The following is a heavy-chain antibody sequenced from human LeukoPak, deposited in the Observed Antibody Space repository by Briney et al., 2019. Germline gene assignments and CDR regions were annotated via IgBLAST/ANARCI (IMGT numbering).Heavy chain of an antibody. CDR2: ISSSSSTI. CDR1: GFTFSSYS. CDR3: ARDHPVTMVRGVIGASDY. J-gene: IGHJ4*02. D-gene: IGHD3-10*01. Sequence: PGGSLRLSCAASGFTFSSYSMNWVRQAPGKGLEWVSYISSSSSTIYYADSVKGRFTISRDNAKNSLYLQMNSLRAEDTAVYYCARDHPVTMVRGVIGASDYWGQGTLVTVSS. V-gene: IGHV3-48*04.